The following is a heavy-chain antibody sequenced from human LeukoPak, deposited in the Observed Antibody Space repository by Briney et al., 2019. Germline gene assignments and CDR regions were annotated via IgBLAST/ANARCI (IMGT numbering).Heavy chain of an antibody. Sequence: GGSLRLSCAASGLVFSSYAILWVRQGPGKGLEWVSAISGTASETHYADSVKGRFTISRDNSKNTVYLQMTSLRAEDTAVYSCAKAVYGSGTSYLNYYVMDAWGQGTTVTVSS. J-gene: IGHJ6*02. D-gene: IGHD3-10*01. CDR1: GLVFSSYA. CDR3: AKAVYGSGTSYLNYYVMDA. V-gene: IGHV3-23*01. CDR2: ISGTASET.